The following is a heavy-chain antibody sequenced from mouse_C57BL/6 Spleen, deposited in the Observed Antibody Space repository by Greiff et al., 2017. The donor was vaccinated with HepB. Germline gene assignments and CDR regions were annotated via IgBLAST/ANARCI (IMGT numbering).Heavy chain of an antibody. CDR1: GYTFTSYW. CDR3: ARPYLRGNYDFDY. CDR2: IDPSDSET. D-gene: IGHD2-1*01. Sequence: QVQLQQPGAELVRPGSSVKLSCKASGYTFTSYWMHWVKQRPIQGLEWIGNIDPSDSETHYNQKFKDKATLTVDKSSSTAYMQLSSLTSDDSAVYYCARPYLRGNYDFDYWGQGTTLTVSS. J-gene: IGHJ2*01. V-gene: IGHV1-52*01.